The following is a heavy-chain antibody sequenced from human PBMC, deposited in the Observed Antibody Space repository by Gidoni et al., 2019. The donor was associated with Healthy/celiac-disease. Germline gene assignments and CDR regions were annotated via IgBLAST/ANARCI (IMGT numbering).Heavy chain of an antibody. V-gene: IGHV4-34*01. CDR2: INHSGST. J-gene: IGHJ4*02. CDR3: ARGGEGGIVVVPAAIQYYFDY. D-gene: IGHD2-2*02. CDR1: GWSFSGYY. Sequence: QVQLQQWGAGLLKPSEPLSLTCAVYGWSFSGYYWSWIRQPPGKGLEWIGEINHSGSTNYNPSLKSRVTISVDTSKNQFSLKLSSVTAADTAVYYCARGGEGGIVVVPAAIQYYFDYWGQGTLVTVSS.